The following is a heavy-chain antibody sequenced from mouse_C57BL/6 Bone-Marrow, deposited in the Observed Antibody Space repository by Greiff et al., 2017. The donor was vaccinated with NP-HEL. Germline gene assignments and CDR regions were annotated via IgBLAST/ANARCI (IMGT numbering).Heavy chain of an antibody. CDR2: INPNNGGT. CDR3: ARLYGSSAHWYFDV. D-gene: IGHD1-1*01. J-gene: IGHJ1*03. CDR1: GYTFTDYN. V-gene: IGHV1-18*01. Sequence: VQLKESGPELVKPGASVKIPCKASGYTFTDYNMDWVKQSHGKSLEWIGDINPNNGGTIYNQKFKGKATLTVDKSSSTAYMELRSLTSEDTAGYYCARLYGSSAHWYFDVWGTGTTVTVSS.